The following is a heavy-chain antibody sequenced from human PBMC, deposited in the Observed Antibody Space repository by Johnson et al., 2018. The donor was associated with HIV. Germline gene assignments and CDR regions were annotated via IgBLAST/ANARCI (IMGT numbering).Heavy chain of an antibody. V-gene: IGHV3-30*18. Sequence: QVQLVESGGGVVQPGRSLRLSCVASGFTFFSYGMHWVRQAPGKGLDWVAVISYDGRNKYYVESVKGRFTISRDNSKNTLFLQMNSLRPEDTSVYYCAKDRYGGSYPDAFDIWGQGTMVTVSS. CDR2: ISYDGRNK. D-gene: IGHD1-26*01. CDR3: AKDRYGGSYPDAFDI. J-gene: IGHJ3*02. CDR1: GFTFFSYG.